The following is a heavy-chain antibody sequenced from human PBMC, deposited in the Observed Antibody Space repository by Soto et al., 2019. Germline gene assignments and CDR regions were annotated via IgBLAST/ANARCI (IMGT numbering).Heavy chain of an antibody. D-gene: IGHD4-17*01. V-gene: IGHV3-23*01. CDR2: ISSNGGST. Sequence: EVQLLESGGSLVQPGGSLRLSCAASGFTFSDYAMTWVRQAPGKGLEWVSAISSNGGSTYNADSVKGRFTISRDNSKNTLYLQMNSLRAEDTAVYHCARGRYSDSFSDYWGQGTLVTVSS. J-gene: IGHJ4*02. CDR3: ARGRYSDSFSDY. CDR1: GFTFSDYA.